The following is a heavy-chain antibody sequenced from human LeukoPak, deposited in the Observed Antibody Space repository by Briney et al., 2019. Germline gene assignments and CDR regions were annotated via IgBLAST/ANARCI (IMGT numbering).Heavy chain of an antibody. CDR2: IYYSGST. V-gene: IGHV4-30-4*08. CDR3: ARGGGYNFLLYYFDD. CDR1: GGSLISGDSY. D-gene: IGHD5-24*01. Sequence: SETLSLTCTVSGGSLISGDSYWSWLRQPPGTSLEWIGYIYYSGSTSYNPSLKSRLTISLHMSRTQFSLRLSAVTAADTVVYYCARGGGYNFLLYYFDDWGQGSLVTVSS. J-gene: IGHJ4*02.